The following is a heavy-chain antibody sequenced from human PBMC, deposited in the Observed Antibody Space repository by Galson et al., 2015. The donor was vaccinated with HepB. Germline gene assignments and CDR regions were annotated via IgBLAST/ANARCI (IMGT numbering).Heavy chain of an antibody. Sequence: SLRLSCAASGFSFSNYSINWVRQAPGKGLEWVSYISRSSAITYNADSVQGRFTISRDNAKNSLYLHMNSLRDDDTAVYYCATDLPWGDKAFDSWGQGTLVTVSS. CDR2: ISRSSAIT. D-gene: IGHD2-21*02. CDR1: GFSFSNYS. V-gene: IGHV3-48*02. CDR3: ATDLPWGDKAFDS. J-gene: IGHJ4*02.